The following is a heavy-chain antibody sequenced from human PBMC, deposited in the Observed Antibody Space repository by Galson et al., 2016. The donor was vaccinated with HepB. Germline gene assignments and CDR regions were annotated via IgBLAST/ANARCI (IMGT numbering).Heavy chain of an antibody. CDR3: AGGPRGGGYYYYYMDV. J-gene: IGHJ6*03. CDR2: IFPIFNTT. Sequence: SCKASGDIFSSYSISWVRQAPGQGLEWMGGIFPIFNTTDYAHNFHGRLTITADKSTSTVYMELLSLKSDDTAMFYCAGGPRGGGYYYYYMDVWGKGTAVTVSS. D-gene: IGHD2-15*01. V-gene: IGHV1-69*06. CDR1: GDIFSSYS.